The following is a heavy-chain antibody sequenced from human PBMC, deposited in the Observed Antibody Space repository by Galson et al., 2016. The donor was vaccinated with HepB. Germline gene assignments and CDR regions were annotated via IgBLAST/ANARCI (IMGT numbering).Heavy chain of an antibody. V-gene: IGHV3-11*06. CDR3: ARDPGGYGFLDP. D-gene: IGHD5-12*01. Sequence: SLRLPCAASGFTFTEYYMTWIRQGPGKGLEWLSYLSPSPRSTNSADSVKGRFPIFRDNAKNSVYLQMNSLRAEDTAVYYCARDPGGYGFLDPWCQGTLVTVSS. CDR2: LSPSPRST. J-gene: IGHJ5*02. CDR1: GFTFTEYY.